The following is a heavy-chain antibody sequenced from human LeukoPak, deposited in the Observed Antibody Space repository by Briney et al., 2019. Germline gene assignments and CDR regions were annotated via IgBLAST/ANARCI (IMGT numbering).Heavy chain of an antibody. Sequence: PGRSLRLPCAASGFTFSSYGMHWVRQAPGKGLEWVAVISYDGSNKYYADSVKGRFTISRDSVKNLLYLQMNSLRAEDTAVYYCADNLSRWGQGTLVTVSS. J-gene: IGHJ4*02. D-gene: IGHD1-1*01. CDR1: GFTFSSYG. CDR2: ISYDGSNK. V-gene: IGHV3-30*03. CDR3: ADNLSR.